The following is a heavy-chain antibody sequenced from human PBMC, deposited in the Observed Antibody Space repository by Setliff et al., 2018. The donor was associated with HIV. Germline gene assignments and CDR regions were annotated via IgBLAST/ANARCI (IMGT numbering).Heavy chain of an antibody. CDR1: GGTFSSYA. CDR3: ARVSGYSYGWAIDY. V-gene: IGHV1-69*13. Sequence: GASVKVSCPASGGTFSSYAISWVRQAPGQGLEWMGGIIPIFGTANYAQKFQGRVTIIADESTSTAYMELSSLRSEDTAVYYCARVSGYSYGWAIDYWGQGTLVTVSS. D-gene: IGHD5-18*01. J-gene: IGHJ4*02. CDR2: IIPIFGTA.